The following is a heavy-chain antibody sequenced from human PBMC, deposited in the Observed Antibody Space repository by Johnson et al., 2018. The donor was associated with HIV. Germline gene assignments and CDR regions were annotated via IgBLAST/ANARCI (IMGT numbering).Heavy chain of an antibody. J-gene: IGHJ3*02. CDR2: ISGSGGST. CDR3: AKDSERITIFGVVIEFNTNDAFDI. Sequence: VQLVESGGGLVKPGGSLRLSCAASGFTFSSYAMSWVRQAPGKGLEWVSAISGSGGSTYYADSVKARFTISRDNSKKPLYLQRNSLRAEDTAVYYCAKDSERITIFGVVIEFNTNDAFDIWGQGTMVTVSP. D-gene: IGHD3-3*01. V-gene: IGHV3-23*04. CDR1: GFTFSSYA.